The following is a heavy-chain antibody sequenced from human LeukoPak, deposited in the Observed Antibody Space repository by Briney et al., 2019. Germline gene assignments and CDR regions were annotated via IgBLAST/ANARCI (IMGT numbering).Heavy chain of an antibody. D-gene: IGHD2-15*01. Sequence: GGTLRLSCAASGFTFSSYGMTWVRQAPGKGLEWVAIIKKDGSEKYYVDSVKGRFTISRDNSKNMLFLQMNSLRAEDTAVYYCAKAPAGHCSGVICYPLDNWGQGILVSVSS. CDR3: AKAPAGHCSGVICYPLDN. CDR1: GFTFSSYG. CDR2: IKKDGSEK. J-gene: IGHJ4*02. V-gene: IGHV3-7*03.